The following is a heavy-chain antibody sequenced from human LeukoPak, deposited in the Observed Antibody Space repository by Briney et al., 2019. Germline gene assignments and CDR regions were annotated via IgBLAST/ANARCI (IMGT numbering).Heavy chain of an antibody. Sequence: GESLKIFCKGSGYSFTSYWIGWGRQLPGKGLEWMGIIYPCDSDTRYSPSFQGQVTISADKSISTAYLQWSSLKASDTAMYYCARTREVGSTSRYFDYWGQGHLVTVS. J-gene: IGHJ4*02. CDR2: IYPCDSDT. CDR3: ARTREVGSTSRYFDY. CDR1: GYSFTSYW. V-gene: IGHV5-51*01. D-gene: IGHD2-2*01.